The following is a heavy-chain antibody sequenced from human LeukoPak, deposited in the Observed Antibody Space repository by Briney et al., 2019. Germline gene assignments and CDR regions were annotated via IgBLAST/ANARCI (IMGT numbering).Heavy chain of an antibody. Sequence: PGGSLRLSCAASGFTVSSNYMSWVRQAPGKGLEWVSVIYSGGSTYYADSVKGRFTISRHNSKNTLYLQMNSLTAEDTAVYYCAREIVGATETFDYWGQGTLVTVSS. CDR2: IYSGGST. J-gene: IGHJ4*02. V-gene: IGHV3-53*04. CDR3: AREIVGATETFDY. CDR1: GFTVSSNY. D-gene: IGHD1-26*01.